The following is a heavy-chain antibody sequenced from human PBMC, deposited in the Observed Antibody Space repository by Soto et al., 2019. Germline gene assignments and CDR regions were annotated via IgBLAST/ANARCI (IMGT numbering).Heavy chain of an antibody. D-gene: IGHD3-10*02. Sequence: QVQLVESGGGLVQPGGSLRLTCVASGFTFGSHGMHWVRQAPGKGLEWVAVISYDETNEYYVDSVKGRFTICRDNSKSTLYLQMNTLRPEDTAVYKCAKDLSTTMSDYGMDVWGQGTTVSVSS. CDR3: AKDLSTTMSDYGMDV. J-gene: IGHJ6*02. V-gene: IGHV3-30*18. CDR2: ISYDETNE. CDR1: GFTFGSHG.